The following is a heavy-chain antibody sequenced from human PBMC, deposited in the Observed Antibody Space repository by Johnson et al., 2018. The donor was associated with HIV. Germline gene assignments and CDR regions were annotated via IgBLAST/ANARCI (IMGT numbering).Heavy chain of an antibody. CDR2: VSYDGSYK. D-gene: IGHD6-6*01. CDR3: ARERWSFEYSSSFAFDI. CDR1: GFTFSNYG. J-gene: IGHJ3*02. Sequence: QVQLVESGGGVVQPGRSLRLSCAASGFTFSNYGMHWVRQAPGKGLEWVAVVSYDGSYKDYADSVKGRFTISRDNAKNSLYLQMNSLRAEDTALYYCARERWSFEYSSSFAFDIWGQGTMVTVSS. V-gene: IGHV3-30*03.